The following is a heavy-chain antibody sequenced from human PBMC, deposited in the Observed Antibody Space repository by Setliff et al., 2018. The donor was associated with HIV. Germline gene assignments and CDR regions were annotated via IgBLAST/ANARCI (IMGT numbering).Heavy chain of an antibody. CDR3: AREPIDSSAAGADY. CDR1: GGTFSSYA. CDR2: IIPILGIA. D-gene: IGHD6-13*01. J-gene: IGHJ4*02. V-gene: IGHV1-69*10. Sequence: ASVKVSCKASGGTFSSYAISWVRQAPGQGLEWMGGIIPILGIANYAQKFQGRVTITADKSTSTAYMELSSLRSEDTAVYYCAREPIDSSAAGADYWGQGTLVTVSS.